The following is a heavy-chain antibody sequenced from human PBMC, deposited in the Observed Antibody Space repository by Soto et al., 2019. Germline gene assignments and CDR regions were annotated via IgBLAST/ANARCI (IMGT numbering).Heavy chain of an antibody. J-gene: IGHJ4*02. CDR1: GFSFDDYA. CDR2: LTWNSGTI. Sequence: EVQLVESGGGWVQPGRSLRLSCAASGFSFDDYAMHWVRLVPGKGLEWVAGLTWNSGTIGYADSVKGRFSISRDNAKKSLYLQMNSLRTEDTAFYYCAIGSVVVMGAATGGLIYWGQGALVTVSS. CDR3: AIGSVVVMGAATGGLIY. V-gene: IGHV3-9*01. D-gene: IGHD2-21*01.